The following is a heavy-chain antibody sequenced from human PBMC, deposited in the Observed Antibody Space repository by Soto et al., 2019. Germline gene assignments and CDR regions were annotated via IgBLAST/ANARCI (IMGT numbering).Heavy chain of an antibody. Sequence: RQAPGKGLEWVSYISSSSSYTNYADSVKGRFTISRDNAKNSLYLQMNSLRAEDTAVYYCARGYYDSSGYTGFDYWGQGTLVTVSS. V-gene: IGHV3-11*06. D-gene: IGHD3-22*01. J-gene: IGHJ4*02. CDR2: ISSSSSYT. CDR3: ARGYYDSSGYTGFDY.